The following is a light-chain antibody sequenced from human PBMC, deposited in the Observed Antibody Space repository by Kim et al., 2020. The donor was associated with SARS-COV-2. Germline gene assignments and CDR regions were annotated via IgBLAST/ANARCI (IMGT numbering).Light chain of an antibody. CDR3: NSRDSNDNVV. CDR2: GKN. J-gene: IGLJ2*01. CDR1: SRRSYY. V-gene: IGLV3-19*01. Sequence: VALGQTVRTTCQGDSRRSYYATCYQQKPGQAPIVVIYGKNNRPSGIPDRFAGSSSGNTASLTITGTQAGDEADYYCNSRDSNDNVVFGGGTQLTVL.